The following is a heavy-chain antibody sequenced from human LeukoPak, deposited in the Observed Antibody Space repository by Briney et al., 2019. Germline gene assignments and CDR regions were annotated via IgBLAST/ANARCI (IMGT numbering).Heavy chain of an antibody. D-gene: IGHD3-22*01. J-gene: IGHJ4*02. CDR1: GFTFSSYE. V-gene: IGHV3-48*03. CDR3: ARESDSGGYRFDY. CDR2: INSRGSTI. Sequence: PGGSLRLSCAASGFTFSSYEMIWVRQAPGKGLEWDSYINSRGSTIYYADSVKGRFTISRDNAKNSLYLQMNSLRTEDTAVYSCARESDSGGYRFDYWGQGSLVTVSS.